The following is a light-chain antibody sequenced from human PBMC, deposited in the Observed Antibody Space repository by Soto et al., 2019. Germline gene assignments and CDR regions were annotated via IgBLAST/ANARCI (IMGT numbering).Light chain of an antibody. CDR1: QSISSW. J-gene: IGKJ2*01. CDR2: KAS. Sequence: DIQMTQSPSTLSASVGDRVTITCRASQSISSWLAWYQQKPGKAPKLLIYKASSLESGVPSRFSGSGSGTEFTLTISSLQPDDFATYYCQQYNSYPYTFGQGTKMEIK. CDR3: QQYNSYPYT. V-gene: IGKV1-5*03.